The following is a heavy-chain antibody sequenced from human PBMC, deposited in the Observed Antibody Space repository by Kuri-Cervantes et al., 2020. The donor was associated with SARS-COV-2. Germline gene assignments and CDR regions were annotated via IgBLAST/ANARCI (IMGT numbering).Heavy chain of an antibody. CDR2: IRYDGSNK. CDR3: AKTAGSGSYHYYYYYMDV. V-gene: IGHV3-30*02. CDR1: GSSFSGYG. Sequence: GGSLRLSCAASGSSFSGYGMHWVRQAPGKGLEWVAFIRYDGSNKYYADSVKGRFTISRDNSKNTLYLQMNSLRAEDTAVYYCAKTAGSGSYHYYYYYMDVWGKGTTVTVSS. D-gene: IGHD1-26*01. J-gene: IGHJ6*03.